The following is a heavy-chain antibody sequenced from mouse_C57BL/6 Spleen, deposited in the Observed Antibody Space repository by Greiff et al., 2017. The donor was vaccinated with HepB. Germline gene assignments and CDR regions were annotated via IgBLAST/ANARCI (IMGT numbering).Heavy chain of an antibody. CDR2: IDPSDSET. CDR1: GYTFTSYW. D-gene: IGHD2-5*01. J-gene: IGHJ1*03. CDR3: ARTDYSKGYWYFDV. Sequence: QVQLQQPGAELVRPGSSVKLSCKASGYTFTSYWMHWVKQRPIQGLEWIGNIDPSDSETHYNQKFKDKATLTVDKSSSTAYMQLSSLTSEDSAVYYCARTDYSKGYWYFDVWGTGTTVTVSS. V-gene: IGHV1-52*01.